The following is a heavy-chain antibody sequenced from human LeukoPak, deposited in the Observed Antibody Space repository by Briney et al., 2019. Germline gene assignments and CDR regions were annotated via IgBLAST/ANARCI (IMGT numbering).Heavy chain of an antibody. CDR2: IRYDGSNK. V-gene: IGHV3-30*02. CDR3: AKDLTGVGANMFDY. J-gene: IGHJ4*02. CDR1: GFTFSSYG. D-gene: IGHD1-26*01. Sequence: PGGSLRLSCAASGFTFSSYGMHWVRQAPGKGLEWVAFIRYDGSNKYYADSVKGRFTISRDNSKNTMYLQMNSLRAEDTAVYYCAKDLTGVGANMFDYWGQGTLVTVSS.